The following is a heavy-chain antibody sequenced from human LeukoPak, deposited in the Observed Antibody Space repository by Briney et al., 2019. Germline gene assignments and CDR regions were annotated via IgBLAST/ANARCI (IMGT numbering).Heavy chain of an antibody. CDR3: ARHGSSIYYFDY. Sequence: SETLSLTCTVSDGSISSYYWSWIRQPPGKGLEWIGYIYYSGSTNYNPSLKSRVTISVDTSKNQFSLKLSSVTAADTAVYYCARHGSSIYYFDYWGQGTLVTVSS. CDR1: DGSISSYY. J-gene: IGHJ4*02. V-gene: IGHV4-59*08. D-gene: IGHD6-6*01. CDR2: IYYSGST.